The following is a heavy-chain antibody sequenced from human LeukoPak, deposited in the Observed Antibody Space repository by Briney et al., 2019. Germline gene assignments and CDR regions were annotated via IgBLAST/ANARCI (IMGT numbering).Heavy chain of an antibody. CDR2: IYYSGST. CDR3: ASTPDYYDSSGYSDY. V-gene: IGHV4-39*01. J-gene: IGHJ4*02. Sequence: SEPLSLTCTVSGGPISCSSYFWRWIRQPPGKGLEWIGSIYYSGSTYYNPSLKSRVTISVDTSKNQFSLKLSSVTAADTAVYYCASTPDYYDSSGYSDYWGQGTLVTVSS. CDR1: GGPISCSSYF. D-gene: IGHD3-22*01.